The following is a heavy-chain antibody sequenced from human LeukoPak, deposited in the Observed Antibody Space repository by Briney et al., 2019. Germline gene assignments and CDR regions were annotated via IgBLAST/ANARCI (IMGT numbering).Heavy chain of an antibody. CDR1: GFTFSSYA. Sequence: GGSLRLSCAASGFTFSSYAMSWVRQAPRKGLEWVSAISGSGGSTYYADSVKGRFTISRDNSKNTLYLQMNSLRAEDTAVYYCAKDPYYYDSSGYYLEWVFDYWGQGTLVTVSS. V-gene: IGHV3-23*01. CDR2: ISGSGGST. D-gene: IGHD3-22*01. CDR3: AKDPYYYDSSGYYLEWVFDY. J-gene: IGHJ4*02.